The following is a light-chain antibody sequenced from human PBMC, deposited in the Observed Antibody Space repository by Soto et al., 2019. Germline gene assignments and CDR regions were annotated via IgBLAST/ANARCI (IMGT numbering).Light chain of an antibody. CDR3: MLRVQPPIP. V-gene: IGKV2D-29*01. J-gene: IGKJ5*01. CDR2: EVS. CDR1: ETILHSDGNTY. Sequence: DLVLTQTPLSLSVTPGQPASISCESSETILHSDGNTYLYWYLQKAGQPPQLLIYEVSKRFSGVPDRFSGRGSGTDFTQKISGVDSADAGVYYCMLRVQPPIPFGQGTRPEIK.